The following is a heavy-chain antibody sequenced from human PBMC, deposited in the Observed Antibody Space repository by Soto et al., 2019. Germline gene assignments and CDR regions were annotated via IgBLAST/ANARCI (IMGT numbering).Heavy chain of an antibody. Sequence: QLQLQESGPGLVKPSETLSLTCSVSSASLSSSTYNWSWIRQPPGRGPEWIGSIYYSGNTYYKPSLKSRVSISIDTSRNQFSLKLTSVTAADTGVYYCASSSPFHYWGPGILVTVSS. CDR3: ASSSPFHY. V-gene: IGHV4-39*01. CDR2: IYYSGNT. J-gene: IGHJ4*02. CDR1: SASLSSSTYN. D-gene: IGHD6-6*01.